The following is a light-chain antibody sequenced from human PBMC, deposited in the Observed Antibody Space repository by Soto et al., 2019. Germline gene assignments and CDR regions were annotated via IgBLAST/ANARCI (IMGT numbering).Light chain of an antibody. Sequence: DIQMTQSPSSRSASVGDRVTITCRASQSISSYLNWYQQKPGKAPKLLIYTASSLQSGVPSRFSGSGSGTDFTLTISSLQPEDFATYYCQQSYRTTTFGGGTKVEIK. V-gene: IGKV1-39*01. CDR1: QSISSY. CDR2: TAS. CDR3: QQSYRTTT. J-gene: IGKJ4*01.